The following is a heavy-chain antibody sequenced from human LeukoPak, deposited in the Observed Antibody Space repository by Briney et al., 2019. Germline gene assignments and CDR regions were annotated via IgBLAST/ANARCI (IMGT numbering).Heavy chain of an antibody. Sequence: GGSLRLSCAASGFTFSGYSMNWVRQAPGKGLEWVSSISSSSSYIYYADSVKGRFTISRDNAKNSLYLQMNSLRAEDTAVYYCAREGDSSGYSFDYWGQGTLVTVSS. D-gene: IGHD3-22*01. CDR1: GFTFSGYS. J-gene: IGHJ4*02. CDR3: AREGDSSGYSFDY. CDR2: ISSSSSYI. V-gene: IGHV3-21*01.